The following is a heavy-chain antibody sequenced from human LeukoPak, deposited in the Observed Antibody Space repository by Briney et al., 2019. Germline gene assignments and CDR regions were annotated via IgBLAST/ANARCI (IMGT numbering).Heavy chain of an antibody. CDR3: ARGVTTVGDY. CDR1: GVSFSGYY. Sequence: NSSETLSLTCAVYGVSFSGYYWSWIRQPPGKGLEWIGEINHSGSTNYNPSLKSRVTISVDTSKNQFSLKLSSVTAADTAVYYCARGVTTVGDYWGQGTLVTVSS. CDR2: INHSGST. V-gene: IGHV4-34*01. D-gene: IGHD4-23*01. J-gene: IGHJ4*02.